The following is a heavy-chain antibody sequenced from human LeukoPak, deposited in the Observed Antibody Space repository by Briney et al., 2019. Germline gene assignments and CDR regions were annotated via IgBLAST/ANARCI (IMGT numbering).Heavy chain of an antibody. V-gene: IGHV4-30-2*01. CDR2: IYHSGST. CDR3: ARGDYYGSGSYYDWFDP. CDR1: GGSISSGGYS. Sequence: SQTLSLTCAVSGGSISSGGYSWSWIRQPPGKGLEWIGYIYHSGSTYYNPSLKSRVTISVDRSKNQFSLKLSSVTAADTAVYYCARGDYYGSGSYYDWFDPWGQGTLVTVSS. J-gene: IGHJ5*02. D-gene: IGHD3-10*01.